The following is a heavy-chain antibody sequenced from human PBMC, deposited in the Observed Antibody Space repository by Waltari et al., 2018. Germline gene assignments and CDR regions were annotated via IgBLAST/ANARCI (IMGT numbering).Heavy chain of an antibody. D-gene: IGHD2-15*01. CDR1: GFTFSSYA. J-gene: IGHJ5*02. CDR3: AKEVTVVVAAENWFDP. V-gene: IGHV3-23*04. CDR2: ISGSGGST. Sequence: EVQLVESGGGLVQPGGFLRLACAASGFTFSSYAMCWVRQAPGKGLEWVSAISGSGGSTYYADSVKGRFTISRDNSKNTLYLQMNSLRAEDTAVYYCAKEVTVVVAAENWFDPWGQGTLVTVSS.